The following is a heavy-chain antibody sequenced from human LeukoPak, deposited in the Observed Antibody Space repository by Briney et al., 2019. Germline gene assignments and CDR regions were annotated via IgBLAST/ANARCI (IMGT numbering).Heavy chain of an antibody. Sequence: SENLSLTCAVSGGSISSGGYSWSWIRQPPGKGLEWIGYIYHSGSTYYNPSLKSRVTISVDRSKNRFSLKLSSVTAADTAVYYCARAGSYYDSSGYYSNWFDPWGQGTLVTVSS. J-gene: IGHJ5*02. CDR3: ARAGSYYDSSGYYSNWFDP. CDR2: IYHSGST. CDR1: GGSISSGGYS. D-gene: IGHD3-22*01. V-gene: IGHV4-30-2*01.